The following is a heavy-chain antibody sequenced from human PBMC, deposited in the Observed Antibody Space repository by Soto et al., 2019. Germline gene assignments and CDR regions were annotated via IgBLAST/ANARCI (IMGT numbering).Heavy chain of an antibody. CDR1: GFTFRYYW. J-gene: IGHJ4*02. CDR2: INNDGSDT. CDR3: GSLFEF. V-gene: IGHV3-74*01. Sequence: EVHLVESGGGLVQPGGSLRLSCAASGFTFRYYWLHWVRQVPGRGPVWVSGINNDGSDTFYADFVEGRFTISRDNAKNTMYLRMDSPRAEDTAIYYCGSLFEFWGQGTLVTVPS.